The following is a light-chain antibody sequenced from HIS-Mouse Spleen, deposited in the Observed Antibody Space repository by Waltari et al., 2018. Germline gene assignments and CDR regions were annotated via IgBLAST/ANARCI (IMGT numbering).Light chain of an antibody. J-gene: IGKJ1*01. V-gene: IGKV1-5*03. CDR3: QQYNSYWT. CDR2: KAS. CDR1: QSISGW. Sequence: DIQMTQSPSTLSASVGDRVTITCQASQSISGWLAWYQQKPGKDPKLLIYKASSLESGVPSRFSGSGSGTEFTLTISSLQPDDFATYYCQQYNSYWTFGQGTKVEIK.